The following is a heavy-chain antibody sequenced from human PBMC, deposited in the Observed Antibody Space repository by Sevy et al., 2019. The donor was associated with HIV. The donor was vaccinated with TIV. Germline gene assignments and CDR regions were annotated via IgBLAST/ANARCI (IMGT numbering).Heavy chain of an antibody. V-gene: IGHV4-59*01. J-gene: IGHJ6*03. CDR2: IYYSGST. CDR3: ARGGEREYSYGYYYYYYMDV. D-gene: IGHD5-18*01. Sequence: SETLSLTCTVSGGSISSYYWSWIRQPPGKGLEWIGYIYYSGSTNYNPSLKSRVTISVDTSKNQFSLKLSSVTAADTAVYYCARGGEREYSYGYYYYYYMDVWGKGTTVTVSS. CDR1: GGSISSYY.